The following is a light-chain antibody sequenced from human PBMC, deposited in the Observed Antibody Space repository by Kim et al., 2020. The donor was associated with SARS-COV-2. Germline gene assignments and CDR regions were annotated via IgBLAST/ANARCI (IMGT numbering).Light chain of an antibody. Sequence: VQLTCTLRSGNVSQACAWHQQRPVNVNRYLMKLNRDGGHRKRHGVSDRFSGSSSRAVPYLTVSSLQYADEDDYHCQNWGTGIHVVFGGGTQLSVL. CDR2: LNRDGGH. CDR3: QNWGTGIHVV. J-gene: IGLJ2*01. V-gene: IGLV4-69*01. CDR1: SGNVSQA.